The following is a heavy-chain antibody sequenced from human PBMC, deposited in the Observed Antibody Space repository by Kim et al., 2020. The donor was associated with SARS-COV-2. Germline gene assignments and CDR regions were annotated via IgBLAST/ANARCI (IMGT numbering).Heavy chain of an antibody. CDR3: ARDRASSSWSNFDY. D-gene: IGHD6-13*01. Sequence: ADSVKGRFTISRDNAKDSLYLQMNSLRAEDTAVYYCARDRASSSWSNFDYWGQGTLVTVSS. V-gene: IGHV3-21*01. J-gene: IGHJ4*02.